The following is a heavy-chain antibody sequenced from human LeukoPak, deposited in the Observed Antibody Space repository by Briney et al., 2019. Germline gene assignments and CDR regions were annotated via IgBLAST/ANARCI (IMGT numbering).Heavy chain of an antibody. Sequence: PGRSLRLSCAASGFTFSRYGMHWVRQAPGKGLEWVAVIWYDGSNKYYADSVKVRFTISRDNSKNTLYLQMNSLRAEDTAVYYCASFSSSWSRDYWGQGTLVTVSS. V-gene: IGHV3-33*01. CDR1: GFTFSRYG. CDR3: ASFSSSWSRDY. CDR2: IWYDGSNK. D-gene: IGHD6-13*01. J-gene: IGHJ4*02.